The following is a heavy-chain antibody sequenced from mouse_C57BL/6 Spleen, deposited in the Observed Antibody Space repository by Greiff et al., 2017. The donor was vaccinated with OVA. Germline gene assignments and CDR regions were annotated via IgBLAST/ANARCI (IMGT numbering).Heavy chain of an antibody. J-gene: IGHJ2*01. D-gene: IGHD3-1*01. CDR3: ARKDLGFDY. CDR2: INPNNGGT. Sequence: EVQLQQSGPELVKPGASVKISCKASGYTFTDYYMNWVKQSHGKSLEWIGDINPNNGGTSYNQKFKGKATLTVDKSSSTAYMELRSLTSEESAVYYCARKDLGFDYWGQGTTLTVSS. CDR1: GYTFTDYY. V-gene: IGHV1-26*01.